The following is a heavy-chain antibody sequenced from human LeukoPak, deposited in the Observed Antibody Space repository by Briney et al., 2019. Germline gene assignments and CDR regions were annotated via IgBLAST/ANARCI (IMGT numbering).Heavy chain of an antibody. CDR1: AGSISSYY. V-gene: IGHV4-59*01. CDR3: ARGRDAFDI. J-gene: IGHJ3*02. Sequence: PSETLSLTCTVSAGSISSYYWSWIRQPPGKGLEWIGYIYYSGSTNYNPSLKSRVTISVDTSKNQFSLKLSSVTAADTAVYYCARGRDAFDIWGQGTMVTVSS. CDR2: IYYSGST.